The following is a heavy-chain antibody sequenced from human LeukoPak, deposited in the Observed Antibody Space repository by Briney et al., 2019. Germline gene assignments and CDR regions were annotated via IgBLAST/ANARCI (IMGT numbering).Heavy chain of an antibody. D-gene: IGHD3-16*02. CDR2: ISYDGSDK. Sequence: GGSLRLSCAASGFTFSSYGMHWVRQAPGKGLEWVALISYDGSDKYYADSVKGRFTISRDNSKSTLYLQMNSLRAEDTAVYYCVVWGSYRPVDIWGQGTMVTVSS. V-gene: IGHV3-30*03. J-gene: IGHJ3*02. CDR3: VVWGSYRPVDI. CDR1: GFTFSSYG.